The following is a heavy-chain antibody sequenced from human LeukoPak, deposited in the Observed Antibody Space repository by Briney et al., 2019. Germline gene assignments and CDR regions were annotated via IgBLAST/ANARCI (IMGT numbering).Heavy chain of an antibody. CDR3: ARDAFYDYVWGSYRTFDY. V-gene: IGHV4-39*07. CDR2: IYYSGST. Sequence: SETLSLTCTVSGGSISSSSYYWGWIRQPPGTGLEWVGSIYYSGSTYYNPSLKSRVTISVDTSKNQFSLKLSSVTAADTAVYYCARDAFYDYVWGSYRTFDYWGQGTLVTVSS. CDR1: GGSISSSSYY. D-gene: IGHD3-16*02. J-gene: IGHJ4*02.